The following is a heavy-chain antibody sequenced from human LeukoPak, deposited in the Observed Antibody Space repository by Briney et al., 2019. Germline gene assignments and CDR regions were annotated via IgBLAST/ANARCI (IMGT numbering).Heavy chain of an antibody. CDR2: ISPEGSGT. J-gene: IGHJ6*02. CDR1: GFSLSGYW. Sequence: GGSLRLSCAASGFSLSGYWMHWVRQAPGKGLVWVSRISPEGSGTTYADSVKGRFTISRDNSKNTLYLQMNSLRGEDAAVYHCTRVQAGRSGLMDVWGRGTTVTVSS. CDR3: TRVQAGRSGLMDV. V-gene: IGHV3-74*01. D-gene: IGHD2-8*02.